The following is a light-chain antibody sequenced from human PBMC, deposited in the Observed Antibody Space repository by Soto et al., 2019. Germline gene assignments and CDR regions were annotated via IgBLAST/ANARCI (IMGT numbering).Light chain of an antibody. CDR3: QQYGSSPQT. Sequence: EIVLTQSPGTLSLSPGERATLSCRASQSVSSSYLAWYQQKPGQAPRLLMYGASSRATGIPDRFSGSGSGTDFTLTISRLEPEDSAVYYCQQYGSSPQTFGQGNNLEIK. J-gene: IGKJ2*01. CDR2: GAS. V-gene: IGKV3-20*01. CDR1: QSVSSSY.